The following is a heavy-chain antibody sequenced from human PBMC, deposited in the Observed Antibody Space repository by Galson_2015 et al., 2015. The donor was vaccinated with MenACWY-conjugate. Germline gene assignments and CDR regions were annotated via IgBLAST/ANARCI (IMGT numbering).Heavy chain of an antibody. CDR1: GFTFKNFC. CDR3: VRDVNDDLVTGFREKWFDP. D-gene: IGHD2-21*02. V-gene: IGHV3-74*01. Sequence: SLRLSCAASGFTFKNFCMHWVRQAPGKGLVWVSLINNDGSDIAYADSVKGRFTISRDNAKNTLYLQMNSLRAEDTAFYYCVRDVNDDLVTGFREKWFDPWGQGALVTASS. CDR2: INNDGSDI. J-gene: IGHJ5*02.